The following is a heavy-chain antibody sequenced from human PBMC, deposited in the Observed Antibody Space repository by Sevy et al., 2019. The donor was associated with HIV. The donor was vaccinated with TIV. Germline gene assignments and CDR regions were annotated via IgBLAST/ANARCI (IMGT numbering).Heavy chain of an antibody. Sequence: GGSLRLSCAASGFTFSSYSMNWVRQAPGKGLEWVSSISSSSSYIYYADSEKGRFTISRDNAKNSLYLQMNSLRAEDTAVYYSARAQRGILLSFDYWGQGTLVTVSS. V-gene: IGHV3-21*01. J-gene: IGHJ4*02. CDR1: GFTFSSYS. D-gene: IGHD2-21*01. CDR3: ARAQRGILLSFDY. CDR2: ISSSSSYI.